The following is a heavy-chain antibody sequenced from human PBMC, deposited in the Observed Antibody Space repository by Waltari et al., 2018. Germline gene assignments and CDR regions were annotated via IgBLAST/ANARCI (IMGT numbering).Heavy chain of an antibody. CDR2: ISAYNGNT. CDR3: ARGKKGAYYYDSSGYLY. CDR1: GYTFTSYG. D-gene: IGHD3-22*01. Sequence: QVQLVQSGAEVKKPGASVKVSCKASGYTFTSYGICWVRQAPGQGLEWMGWISAYNGNTNYAQKLQGRVTMTTDTSTSTAYMELRSLRSDDTAVYYCARGKKGAYYYDSSGYLYWSQGTLVTVSS. J-gene: IGHJ4*02. V-gene: IGHV1-18*04.